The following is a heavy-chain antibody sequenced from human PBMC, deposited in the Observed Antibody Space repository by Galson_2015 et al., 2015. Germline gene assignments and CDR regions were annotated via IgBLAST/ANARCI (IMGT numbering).Heavy chain of an antibody. J-gene: IGHJ1*01. Sequence: ETLSLTCTVSGGSISSSYWSWIRQPPGKRLEWIGYIYYSGSTNYNPSLKSRVTISVDTSKNQFSLKLSSVTAADTAVYYCARDKFGWSMDDNQYFQHWGQGTLVTVSS. CDR2: IYYSGST. D-gene: IGHD3-3*01. V-gene: IGHV4-59*01. CDR1: GGSISSSY. CDR3: ARDKFGWSMDDNQYFQH.